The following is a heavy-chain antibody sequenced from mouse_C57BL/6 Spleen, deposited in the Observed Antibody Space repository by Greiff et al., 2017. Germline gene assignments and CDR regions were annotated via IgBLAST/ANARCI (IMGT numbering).Heavy chain of an antibody. CDR3: ARDYYDYPWFAY. J-gene: IGHJ3*01. CDR2: ISYDGSN. CDR1: GYSITSGYY. V-gene: IGHV3-6*01. Sequence: EVHLVESGPGLVKPSQSLSLTCSVTGYSITSGYYWNWIRQFPGNKLEWMGYISYDGSNNYNPSLKNRISITRDTSKNQIFLKLNSVTTEDTATYYCARDYYDYPWFAYWGQGTLVTVSA. D-gene: IGHD2-4*01.